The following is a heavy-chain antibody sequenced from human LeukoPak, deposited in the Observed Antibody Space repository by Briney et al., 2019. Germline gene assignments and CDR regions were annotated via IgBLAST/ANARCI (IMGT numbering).Heavy chain of an antibody. CDR3: ARDSPYCGGDCYPPDYYYYMDV. J-gene: IGHJ6*03. Sequence: PGGSLRLSCAASGFTFSSYSMNWVRQAPGKGLEWVSYISSSSSTIYYADSVKGRFTISRDNAKNSLYLQMNSLRAEDTAVYYCARDSPYCGGDCYPPDYYYYMDVWGKGTTVTVSS. CDR2: ISSSSSTI. D-gene: IGHD2-21*01. V-gene: IGHV3-48*01. CDR1: GFTFSSYS.